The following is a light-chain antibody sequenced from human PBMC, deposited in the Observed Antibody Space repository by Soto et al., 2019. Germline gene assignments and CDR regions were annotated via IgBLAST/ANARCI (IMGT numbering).Light chain of an antibody. V-gene: IGKV1-5*01. J-gene: IGKJ2*03. Sequence: DIQMTQSPSTLSASVGDRVTITCRASQSISSWLAWYQQKPGKAPKLLIYNASSLESGVPSRFSGSGSGTEFTLTISSLQPDDFATYYCQQRSNLYGFGQGTRLEI. CDR1: QSISSW. CDR3: QQRSNLYG. CDR2: NAS.